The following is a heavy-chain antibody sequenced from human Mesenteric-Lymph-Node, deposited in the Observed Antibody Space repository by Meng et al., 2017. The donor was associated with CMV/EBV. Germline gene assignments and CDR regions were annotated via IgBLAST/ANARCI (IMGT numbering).Heavy chain of an antibody. CDR3: ARTIVVVPAAPHGMDV. CDR1: GYSFTSDW. CDR2: IYPGDSDT. Sequence: GESLKISCKGSGYSFTSDWIGWVRQMPGKGLEWMGIIYPGDSDTRYSPSFQGQVTISADKSISTAYLQWSSLKASDTAMYYCARTIVVVPAAPHGMDVWGQGTTVTVSS. J-gene: IGHJ6*02. D-gene: IGHD2-2*01. V-gene: IGHV5-51*01.